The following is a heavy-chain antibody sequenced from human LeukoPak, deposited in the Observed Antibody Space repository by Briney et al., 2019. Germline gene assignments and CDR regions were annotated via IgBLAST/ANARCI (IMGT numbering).Heavy chain of an antibody. V-gene: IGHV3-7*04. D-gene: IGHD2-15*01. CDR2: IKQDGSER. CDR1: GFTFSSYW. CDR3: ARGPSGGNGFSY. Sequence: GGSLRLPCAASGFTFSSYWMSWVRRAPGKGLEWVANIKQDGSERYYVDSVKGRFTISRDNAKNSLFLQMNSLRAEDTAVYYCARGPSGGNGFSYWGQGTLVTVSS. J-gene: IGHJ4*02.